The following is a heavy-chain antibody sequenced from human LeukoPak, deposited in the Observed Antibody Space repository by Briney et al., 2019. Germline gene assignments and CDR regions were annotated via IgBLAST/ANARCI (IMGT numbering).Heavy chain of an antibody. J-gene: IGHJ3*02. CDR1: GFTFSSYA. Sequence: GGSLRLSCAASGFTFSSYAMHWVRQAPGKGLEWVAVISYDGSNKYYADSVKGRFTISRDNSKNTLYLQMNSLRAEDTAVYYCARVAGDAFDIWGQGTMVTVSS. D-gene: IGHD6-13*01. CDR2: ISYDGSNK. CDR3: ARVAGDAFDI. V-gene: IGHV3-30*04.